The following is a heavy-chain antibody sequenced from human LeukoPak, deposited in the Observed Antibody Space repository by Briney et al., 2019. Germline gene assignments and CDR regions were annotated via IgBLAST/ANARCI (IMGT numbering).Heavy chain of an antibody. Sequence: PGGSLRLSCAASGFTFSSYGMHWVRQAPGKGLEWVAVIRYDGSNKYYADSVKGRFTISRDNSKNTLYLQMNSLRAEDTAVYYCARGPYSSSSPFDYWGQGTLVTVSS. J-gene: IGHJ4*02. D-gene: IGHD6-6*01. CDR2: IRYDGSNK. CDR1: GFTFSSYG. V-gene: IGHV3-33*01. CDR3: ARGPYSSSSPFDY.